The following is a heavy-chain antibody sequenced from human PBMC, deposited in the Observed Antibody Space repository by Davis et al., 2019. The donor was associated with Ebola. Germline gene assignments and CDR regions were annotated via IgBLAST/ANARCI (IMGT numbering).Heavy chain of an antibody. D-gene: IGHD6-13*01. J-gene: IGHJ4*02. CDR1: GFTFSSYA. CDR3: AAPGI. Sequence: GESLKISCAASGFTFSSYAMHWVRQAPGKGLEWVAVISYDGSNKYYADSVKGRFTISRDNSKNTLCLQMNSLRAEDTAVYYCAAPGIGGQGTLVTVSS. V-gene: IGHV3-30-3*01. CDR2: ISYDGSNK.